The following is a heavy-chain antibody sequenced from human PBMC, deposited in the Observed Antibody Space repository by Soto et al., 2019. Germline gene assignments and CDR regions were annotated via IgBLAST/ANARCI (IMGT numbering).Heavy chain of an antibody. D-gene: IGHD4-17*01. V-gene: IGHV4-31*03. J-gene: IGHJ4*02. CDR3: ARADYGGKGGLRGTYFDY. Sequence: SETLSLTCTVSCDSISGDSYCWSWIRQHPGRGLEWIGDIYYTGITYYSPALKSRISISVDTSKNQFSLNLNSVTAADTAVYFCARADYGGKGGLRGTYFDYWGQGTLVTVSS. CDR1: CDSISGDSYC. CDR2: IYYTGIT.